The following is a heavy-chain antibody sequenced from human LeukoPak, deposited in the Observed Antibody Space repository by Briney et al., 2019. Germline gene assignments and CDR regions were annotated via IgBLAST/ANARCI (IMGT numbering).Heavy chain of an antibody. Sequence: GASVKVSCTASGYTFTSYYMHWVRQAPGQGLEWMGIINPSGGSTSYAQKFQGRVTMTRDTATSTVYMELSSLRSEDTAVYYCAIPGWELLDDIWGQGTMVTVSS. CDR3: AIPGWELLDDI. CDR2: INPSGGST. CDR1: GYTFTSYY. V-gene: IGHV1-46*01. J-gene: IGHJ3*02. D-gene: IGHD1-26*01.